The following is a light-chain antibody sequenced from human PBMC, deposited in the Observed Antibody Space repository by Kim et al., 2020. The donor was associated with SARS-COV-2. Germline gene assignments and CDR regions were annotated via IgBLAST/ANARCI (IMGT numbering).Light chain of an antibody. CDR3: SSYAGSNNLV. CDR1: SSDVGGYHY. CDR2: EVS. V-gene: IGLV2-8*01. J-gene: IGLJ2*01. Sequence: GQSVTISCPGTSSDVGGYHYVSWYQQHPGKAPKLMIYEVSKRPSGVPDRFSGSKSGNTASLTVSGLQAEDEADYYCSSYAGSNNLVFGGGTQLTVL.